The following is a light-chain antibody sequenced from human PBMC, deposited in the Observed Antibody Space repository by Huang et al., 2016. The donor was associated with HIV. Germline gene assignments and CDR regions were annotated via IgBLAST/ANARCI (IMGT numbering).Light chain of an antibody. CDR3: QQYGSSPYT. CDR1: QSVNNIY. CDR2: GAS. J-gene: IGKJ2*01. Sequence: EIVLTQSPGTLSLSPGERATLSCRASQSVNNIYLAWYQQKLGQAPRLVIYGASSRATGIPDRFSGSGSGTDFTLTISRLEPEDCAVYYCQQYGSSPYTFGQGTKLEMK. V-gene: IGKV3-20*01.